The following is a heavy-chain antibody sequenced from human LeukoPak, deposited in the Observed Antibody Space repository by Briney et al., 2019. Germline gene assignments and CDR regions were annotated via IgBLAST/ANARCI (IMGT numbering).Heavy chain of an antibody. V-gene: IGHV1-69*06. CDR3: AREMVGGAFDI. J-gene: IGHJ3*02. Sequence: GRIIPIFGTANYAQKFQGRVTITADKSTSTAYMGLSSLRSEDTAVYYCAREMVGGAFDIWGQGTMVTVSS. D-gene: IGHD3-10*01. CDR2: IIPIFGTA.